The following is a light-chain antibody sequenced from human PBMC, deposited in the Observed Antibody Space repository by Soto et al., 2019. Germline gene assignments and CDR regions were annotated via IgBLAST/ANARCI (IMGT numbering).Light chain of an antibody. CDR3: GSYTTNNHNLI. V-gene: IGLV2-14*03. CDR1: GSDVGAYNY. CDR2: DVY. J-gene: IGLJ2*01. Sequence: QSALTQPASVSGSPGQSITISCTGTGSDVGAYNYVSWYQQHPGKVPKLLIFDVYNRPSGVSNRFSASKSGNTASLTISGLQAEDEAHYYCGSYTTNNHNLIFGGGTSLTVL.